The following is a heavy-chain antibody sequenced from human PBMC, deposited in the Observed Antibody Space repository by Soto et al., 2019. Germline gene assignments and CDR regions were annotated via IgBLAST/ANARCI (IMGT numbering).Heavy chain of an antibody. CDR3: ARLLGDVTTFEY. CDR1: GFTFSDYY. CDR2: ITSSGRTT. V-gene: IGHV3-11*04. Sequence: GGSLRLSCAASGFTFSDYYMNWIRQAPGKGLEWVSYITSSGRTTYYADSVKGRFTISRDNAKNSLYLQMNTLRVEDTAVYYCARLLGDVTTFEYWGQGALVTVSS. J-gene: IGHJ4*02. D-gene: IGHD3-10*01.